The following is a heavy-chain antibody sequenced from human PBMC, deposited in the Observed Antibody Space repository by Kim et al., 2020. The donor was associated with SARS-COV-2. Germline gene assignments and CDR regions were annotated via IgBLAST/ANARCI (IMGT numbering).Heavy chain of an antibody. V-gene: IGHV3-23*01. J-gene: IGHJ4*02. D-gene: IGHD1-26*01. CDR3: AKDRDIVGATPLFDY. Sequence: DSVKGRFTISRDNSKNTLYLQMNSLRAEDTAVYYCAKDRDIVGATPLFDYWGQGTLVTVSS.